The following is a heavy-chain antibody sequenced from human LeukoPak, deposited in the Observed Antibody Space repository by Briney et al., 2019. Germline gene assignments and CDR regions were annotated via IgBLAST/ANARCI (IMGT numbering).Heavy chain of an antibody. J-gene: IGHJ4*02. CDR1: GYTFTSYG. Sequence: ASVKVSCKASGYTFTSYGISWVRQAPGQGLERMGWISAYNGNTNYAQKLQGRVTVTTDTSTSTAYMELRSLRSDDTAVYYCARALWEGYFDYWGQGTLVTVSS. CDR2: ISAYNGNT. CDR3: ARALWEGYFDY. D-gene: IGHD1-26*01. V-gene: IGHV1-18*01.